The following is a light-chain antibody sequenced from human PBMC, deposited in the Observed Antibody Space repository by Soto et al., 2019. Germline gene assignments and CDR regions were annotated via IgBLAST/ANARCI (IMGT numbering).Light chain of an antibody. CDR1: QGISSY. J-gene: IGKJ3*01. Sequence: AIRMTQSPSSLSAPTGDRVTITCRASQGISSYLAWYQQKPGKAPKLLIYAASTLQSGVPSRFRGSGSGTDFTLTISCLQSEDFATYYCQQYYSYPGTFGPGTKVDIK. V-gene: IGKV1-8*01. CDR2: AAS. CDR3: QQYYSYPGT.